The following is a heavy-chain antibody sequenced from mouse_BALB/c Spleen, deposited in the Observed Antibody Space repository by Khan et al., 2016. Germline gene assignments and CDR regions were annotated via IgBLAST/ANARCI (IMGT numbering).Heavy chain of an antibody. CDR3: ARSSYDYDVGFAY. Sequence: VQLKQSGAELVKPGASVKLSCTASGFNIKDTYMHWVKQRPEQGLEWIGRIDPANGNTKYDPKFQGKATITADKASNTAYRQISSQTSEDTAVYYCARSSYDYDVGFAYWGQGTLVTVSA. CDR1: GFNIKDTY. CDR2: IDPANGNT. D-gene: IGHD2-4*01. V-gene: IGHV14-3*02. J-gene: IGHJ3*01.